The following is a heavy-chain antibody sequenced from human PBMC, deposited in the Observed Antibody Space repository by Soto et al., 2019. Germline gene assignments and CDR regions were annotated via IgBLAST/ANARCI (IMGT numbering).Heavy chain of an antibody. Sequence: QPGGSLRLSCAASGFTVSSNYMSWVRQAPGKGLEWLSVIYTDDSTYYADSVKGRFTISRHNSKNTLYLQMNSLRAEDTAVYYCTSGTPGSSGPIFWGQAIRVSGAS. V-gene: IGHV3-53*04. CDR3: TSGTPGSSGPIF. CDR2: IYTDDST. J-gene: IGHJ4*02. CDR1: GFTVSSNY. D-gene: IGHD3-22*01.